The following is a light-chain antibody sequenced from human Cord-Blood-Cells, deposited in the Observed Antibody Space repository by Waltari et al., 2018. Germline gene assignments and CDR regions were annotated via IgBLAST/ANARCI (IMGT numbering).Light chain of an antibody. J-gene: IGLJ3*02. CDR2: STN. V-gene: IGLV8-61*01. Sequence: QTVVTQEPSFSVSPGGTVTLTCGLSSGSVSTSYYPSWYQQTPGQAPRTLIYSTNTRASGVPDRFSGSILGNKAALPITGAQADDESDYYCVLYMGSGISVFGGGTKLTVL. CDR1: SGSVSTSYY. CDR3: VLYMGSGISV.